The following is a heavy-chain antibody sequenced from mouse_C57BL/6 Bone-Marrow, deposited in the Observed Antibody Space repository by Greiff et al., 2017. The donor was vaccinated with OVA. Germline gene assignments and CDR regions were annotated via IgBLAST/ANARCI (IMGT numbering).Heavy chain of an antibody. CDR2: INYDGSST. V-gene: IGHV5-16*01. Sequence: QRVESEGGLVQPGSSMKLSCTASGFTFSDYYMAWVRQVPEKGLEWVANINYDGSSTYYLDSLKSRFIISRDNAKNILYLQMSSLKSEDTATYYCARDQGRIFDYWGQGTTLTVSS. J-gene: IGHJ2*01. D-gene: IGHD3-2*02. CDR1: GFTFSDYY. CDR3: ARDQGRIFDY.